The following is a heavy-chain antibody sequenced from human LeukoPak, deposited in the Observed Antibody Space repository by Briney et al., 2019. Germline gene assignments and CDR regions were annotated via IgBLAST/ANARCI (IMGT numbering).Heavy chain of an antibody. D-gene: IGHD1-14*01. CDR3: ARGPIDSDHDFDS. Sequence: SETLSLTCTVYGESLGDYEWSWIRQPPGGRLEWLGQVNPSAFATYNPSPKRPVTISRDTSKNQISLTVTSVIAADTGVYYCARGPIDSDHDFDSWGQGSLVTVSS. CDR1: GESLGDYE. CDR2: VNPSAFA. V-gene: IGHV4-34*01. J-gene: IGHJ4*02.